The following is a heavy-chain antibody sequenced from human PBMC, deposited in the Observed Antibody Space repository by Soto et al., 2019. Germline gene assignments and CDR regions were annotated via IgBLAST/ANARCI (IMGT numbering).Heavy chain of an antibody. J-gene: IGHJ4*02. CDR1: GDSMRGYF. D-gene: IGHD2-15*01. Sequence: PSETLSLTCTVSGDSMRGYFWSWIRQPPGKGLEWIGYIFYSGSTSYNPSLKSRATISIDTSRNQFSLNLTSVTAADTAVYYCARYSSSSCHPAYCFDYWGQGTLVTVSS. V-gene: IGHV4-59*01. CDR2: IFYSGST. CDR3: ARYSSSSCHPAYCFDY.